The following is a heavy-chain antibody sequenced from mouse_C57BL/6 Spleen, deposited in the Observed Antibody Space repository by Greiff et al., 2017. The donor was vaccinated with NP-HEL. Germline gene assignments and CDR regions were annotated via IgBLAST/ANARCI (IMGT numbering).Heavy chain of an antibody. CDR2: IFPGGGYT. CDR3: ARKGLSQDAMDY. V-gene: IGHV1-63*01. D-gene: IGHD3-2*02. CDR1: GYTFTNYW. J-gene: IGHJ4*01. Sequence: QVQLQQPGAELVRPGSSVKLSCKASGYTFTNYWIGWAKQRPGHGLEWIGDIFPGGGYTNYNEKFKGKATLTADKSSSTAYMQFSSLTSEDSAIYDSARKGLSQDAMDYWGQGTSVTVSS.